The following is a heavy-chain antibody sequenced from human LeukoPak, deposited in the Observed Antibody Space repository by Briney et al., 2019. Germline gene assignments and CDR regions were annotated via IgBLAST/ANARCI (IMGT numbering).Heavy chain of an antibody. Sequence: GGSVRLSCAASGFTFSNYWMSWVRQAPGKGLQWVANIKQDGSLKYYVDSLKGRFTISRDNSKNSLYLQMNSLSAEDTAVYYCARWGGGFDYWGQGTLVTVSS. J-gene: IGHJ4*02. CDR2: IKQDGSLK. D-gene: IGHD3-16*01. V-gene: IGHV3-7*04. CDR1: GFTFSNYW. CDR3: ARWGGGFDY.